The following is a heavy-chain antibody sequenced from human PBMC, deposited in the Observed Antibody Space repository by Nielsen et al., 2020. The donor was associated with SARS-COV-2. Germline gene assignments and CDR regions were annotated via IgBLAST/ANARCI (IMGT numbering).Heavy chain of an antibody. CDR3: ANGPGSWDY. CDR2: ISGNGDTT. J-gene: IGHJ4*02. CDR1: RFMVSDSY. Sequence: GVLKISCAASRFMVSDSYMSWIRQAPGKGLEWVSAISGNGDTTYYADSVKGRFIISRDNSKNTLYLEMNSLRADDTAVYYCANGPGSWDYWGQGTLVTVSS. D-gene: IGHD1-26*01. V-gene: IGHV3-23*01.